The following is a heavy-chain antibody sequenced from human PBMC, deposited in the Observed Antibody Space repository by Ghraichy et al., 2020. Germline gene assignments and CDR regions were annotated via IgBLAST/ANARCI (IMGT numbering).Heavy chain of an antibody. J-gene: IGHJ4*02. CDR3: ARDIGDPDDYINYVLGY. CDR2: ITSRSTTV. V-gene: IGHV3-48*02. D-gene: IGHD4-11*01. Sequence: GGSLRLSCAASGFSFSSYSMNWVRQAPGKGLEWVSYITSRSTTVYYADSVKGRFTISRDNAKNSLYLQMNSLRDEDTAVYYCARDIGDPDDYINYVLGYWGQGTLVTVSS. CDR1: GFSFSSYS.